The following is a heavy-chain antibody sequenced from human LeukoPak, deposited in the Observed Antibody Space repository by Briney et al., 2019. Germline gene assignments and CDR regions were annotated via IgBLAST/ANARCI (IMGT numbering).Heavy chain of an antibody. CDR2: INWNGGSR. D-gene: IGHD5-24*01. J-gene: IGHJ6*03. Sequence: PGGSLRLSCAASGFSFDDYGMSWVRQAPGKGLEWVSGINWNGGSRGYADSVKGRFTISRDNAKNSLYLQMNSLRAEDTALYYCARVSGGDGYNYGYYYYMDVWGKGTTVTVSS. CDR1: GFSFDDYG. V-gene: IGHV3-20*04. CDR3: ARVSGGDGYNYGYYYYMDV.